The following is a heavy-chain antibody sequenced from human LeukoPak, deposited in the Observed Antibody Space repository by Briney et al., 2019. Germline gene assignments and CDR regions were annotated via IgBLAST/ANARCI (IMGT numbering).Heavy chain of an antibody. J-gene: IGHJ6*02. CDR3: ANRGLGGMVRDLYYYYGMDV. CDR1: GGTFISYA. D-gene: IGHD3-10*01. CDR2: IIPIFGIA. V-gene: IGHV1-69*10. Sequence: SVKVSFKASGGTFISYAISWVRQAPGQGLEWMGRIIPIFGIANYAQMFQGRVTITADKSTSTAYMELSSLRSEDTAVYYCANRGLGGMVRDLYYYYGMDVWGQGTTVTVSS.